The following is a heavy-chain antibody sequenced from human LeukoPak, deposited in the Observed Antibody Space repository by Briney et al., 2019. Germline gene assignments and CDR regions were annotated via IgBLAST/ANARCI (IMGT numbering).Heavy chain of an antibody. Sequence: SETLSLTCTVSGGSISSYYWSWIRQPPGKGLEGIGYIYYSGSTNYNPSLKSRVTISVDTAKNQFSLKLSSVTAADTAVYYCARGSYITMVRGVNNWFDPWGQGTLVTVSS. D-gene: IGHD3-10*01. CDR3: ARGSYITMVRGVNNWFDP. V-gene: IGHV4-59*01. CDR1: GGSISSYY. J-gene: IGHJ5*02. CDR2: IYYSGST.